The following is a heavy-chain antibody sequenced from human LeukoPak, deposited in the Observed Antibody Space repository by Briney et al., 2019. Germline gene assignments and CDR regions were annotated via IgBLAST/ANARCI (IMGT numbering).Heavy chain of an antibody. D-gene: IGHD3-3*01. CDR1: GGTFSSYA. Sequence: ASVKVSCKASGGTFSSYAISWVRQAPGQGPEWMGGIIPIFGTANYAQKFQGRVTITTDESTSTAYMELSSLRSEDTAVYYCARGGFLEWLSSWFDPWGQGTLVTVSS. CDR3: ARGGFLEWLSSWFDP. CDR2: IIPIFGTA. J-gene: IGHJ5*02. V-gene: IGHV1-69*05.